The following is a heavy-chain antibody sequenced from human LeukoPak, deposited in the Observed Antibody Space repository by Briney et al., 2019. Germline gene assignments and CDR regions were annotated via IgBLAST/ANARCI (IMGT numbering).Heavy chain of an antibody. CDR3: ATYRQVLLPFES. J-gene: IGHJ4*02. CDR1: GFTFSSYA. CDR2: ISYDGSNK. Sequence: GGSLRLSCAASGFTFSSYAMHWVRQAPGKGLEWVAVISYDGSNKYYADSVKGRFTISRDNSKSTLSLQMNSLRAEDTAIYYCATYRQVLLPFESWGQGTLVTVSS. V-gene: IGHV3-30*04. D-gene: IGHD2-8*02.